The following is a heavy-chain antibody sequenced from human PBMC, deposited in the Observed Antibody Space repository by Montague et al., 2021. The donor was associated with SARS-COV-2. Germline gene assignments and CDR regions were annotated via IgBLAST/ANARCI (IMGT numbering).Heavy chain of an antibody. D-gene: IGHD5-12*01. J-gene: IGHJ6*02. V-gene: IGHV4-31*03. CDR3: ARVEFDGGYDSVPLDV. CDR1: GGSISSGGYY. CDR2: IYYSGXT. Sequence: TRSLTCTVSGGSISSGGYYWSWIRRHPGKGLEWIGYIYYSGXTXYXXXXKXRVTISVDTSKNQFSLKLSSVTAADTAVYYCARVEFDGGYDSVPLDVWGQGTTVTVSS.